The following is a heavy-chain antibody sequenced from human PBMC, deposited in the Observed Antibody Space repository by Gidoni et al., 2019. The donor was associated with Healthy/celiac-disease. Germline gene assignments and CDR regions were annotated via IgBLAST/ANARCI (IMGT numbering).Heavy chain of an antibody. CDR2: IYYSGST. J-gene: IGHJ4*02. D-gene: IGHD6-6*01. V-gene: IGHV4-39*01. CDR1: GGSISSSSYY. CDR3: ARLGSSSSVSRFDY. Sequence: QLQLQESAPGLVKPSETLSLTCTVPGGSISSSSYYWGWIRQPPGKGLEWIGSIYYSGSTYYNPSLKSRVTISVDTSKNQFSLKLSSVTAADTAVYYCARLGSSSSVSRFDYWSQGTLVTVSS.